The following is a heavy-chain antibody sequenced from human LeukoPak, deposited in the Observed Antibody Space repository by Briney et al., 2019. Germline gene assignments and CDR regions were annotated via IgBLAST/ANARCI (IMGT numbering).Heavy chain of an antibody. J-gene: IGHJ4*02. V-gene: IGHV3-48*01. CDR2: ISSSSSSI. Sequence: GGSLRLSCAASGFTFSSYSMNWVRQAPGKGLEWVSYISSSSSSIHYADSVKGRFTISRDDAKNSLYLQMNSLRAEDTAVYYCAGDLGPVHSGYWGQGTLVTVSS. D-gene: IGHD3-10*01. CDR3: AGDLGPVHSGY. CDR1: GFTFSSYS.